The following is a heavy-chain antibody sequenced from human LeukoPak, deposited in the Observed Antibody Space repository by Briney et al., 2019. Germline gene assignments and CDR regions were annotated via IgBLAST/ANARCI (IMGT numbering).Heavy chain of an antibody. CDR2: ISGSGGST. CDR1: GFTFSSYA. D-gene: IGHD3-9*01. J-gene: IGHJ4*02. CDR3: AKDAGSLLRYFDWPYFDY. Sequence: GGSLRLSCAASGFTFSSYAMSWVRQAPGKGLEWVSAISGSGGSTYYADSVKGRFTISRDNSKNTLYLQMNSLRAEDTAVYYCAKDAGSLLRYFDWPYFDYWGQGTLVTVSS. V-gene: IGHV3-23*01.